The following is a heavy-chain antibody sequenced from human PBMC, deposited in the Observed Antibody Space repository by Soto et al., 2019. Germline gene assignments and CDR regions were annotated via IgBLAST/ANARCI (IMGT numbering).Heavy chain of an antibody. Sequence: GGSLRLSCSASGFTFSSYAMNWVRQAPGKGLEWVSGIGGSGESTYYPDSVKGRFTISRDNSKNTLYLEMNGLRVEDTAVYYCAKDRRAGGNYGFYSDFWGQGALVTVSS. V-gene: IGHV3-23*01. CDR3: AKDRRAGGNYGFYSDF. J-gene: IGHJ4*02. CDR2: IGGSGEST. CDR1: GFTFSSYA. D-gene: IGHD1-7*01.